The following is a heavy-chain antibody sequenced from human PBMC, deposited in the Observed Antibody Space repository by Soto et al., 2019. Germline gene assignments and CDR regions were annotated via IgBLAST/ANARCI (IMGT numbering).Heavy chain of an antibody. CDR3: ARVGGIAYCGGDGYSAYAFHI. D-gene: IGHD2-21*02. J-gene: IGHJ3*02. V-gene: IGHV1-18*01. CDR1: GYTFTSYG. CDR2: ISAYNGNT. Sequence: ASVKVSCKASGYTFTSYGISWVRQAPGQGLEWMGWISAYNGNTNYAQKLQGRVTMTTDTSTSTAYMELRSLRSDDTAVYYCARVGGIAYCGGDGYSAYAFHIWGAGTMLTV.